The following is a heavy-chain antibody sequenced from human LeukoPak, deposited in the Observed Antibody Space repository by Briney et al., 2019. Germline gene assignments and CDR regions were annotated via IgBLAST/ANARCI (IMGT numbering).Heavy chain of an antibody. D-gene: IGHD6-13*01. CDR1: GFTVNSYN. Sequence: GGSLRLSCSASGFTVNSYNMNWVCQAPGKGLEWVSCISSSGTKYYADSVKGRFTTSRDNGKSSLFLEMNSLRDEDTAVYYCARGPSSSSWSRFDPWGQGTLVTVSS. V-gene: IGHV3-48*02. CDR2: ISSSGTK. J-gene: IGHJ5*02. CDR3: ARGPSSSSWSRFDP.